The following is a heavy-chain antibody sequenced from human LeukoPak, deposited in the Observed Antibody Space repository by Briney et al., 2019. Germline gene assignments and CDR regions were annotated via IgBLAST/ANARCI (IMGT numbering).Heavy chain of an antibody. D-gene: IGHD2-15*01. Sequence: GGSLRLSCAASGFTFSDYYMSWIRQAPGKGLEWVSYISSSGSTIYYADSVKGRFTVSRDNAKNSLYLQMNSLRAEGTAVYYCASREDCSGGSCYDVPYYYGMDVWGQGTTVTVSS. CDR3: ASREDCSGGSCYDVPYYYGMDV. J-gene: IGHJ6*02. CDR2: ISSSGSTI. CDR1: GFTFSDYY. V-gene: IGHV3-11*01.